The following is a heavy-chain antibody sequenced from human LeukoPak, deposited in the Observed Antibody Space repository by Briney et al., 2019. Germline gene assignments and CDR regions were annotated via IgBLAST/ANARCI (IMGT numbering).Heavy chain of an antibody. CDR2: IYWDDDK. Sequence: SGPTLVNPTQALTLTCTFSGLSLSTSGVGVGWIRQPPGKALEWLALIYWDDDKRCSPSLKSRLTITKDTSKNQVVLTMTNMDPVDTATYYCAHGPYGDYEVGYFDYWGQGTLVTVSS. CDR3: AHGPYGDYEVGYFDY. V-gene: IGHV2-5*02. D-gene: IGHD4-17*01. J-gene: IGHJ4*02. CDR1: GLSLSTSGVG.